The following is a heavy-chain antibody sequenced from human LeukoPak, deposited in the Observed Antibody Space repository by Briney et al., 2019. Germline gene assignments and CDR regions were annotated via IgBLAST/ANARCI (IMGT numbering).Heavy chain of an antibody. CDR1: GFTFSRNA. V-gene: IGHV3-23*01. CDR2: ISGDGVGT. CDR3: AKDANYLDSSGYLIPFDF. J-gene: IGHJ4*02. Sequence: PGGSLRPSCGGSGFTFSRNAMNWVRQAPGKGLEWVAAISGDGVGTYYADSVKGRFDISRDNSKNTLYLQMNSLRTEDTAVYYCAKDANYLDSSGYLIPFDFWGQGTLVTVSS. D-gene: IGHD3-22*01.